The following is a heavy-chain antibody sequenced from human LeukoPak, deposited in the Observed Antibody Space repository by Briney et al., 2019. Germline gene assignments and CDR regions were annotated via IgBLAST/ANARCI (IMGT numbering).Heavy chain of an antibody. D-gene: IGHD2-15*01. J-gene: IGHJ6*03. CDR1: GFTFSSYG. Sequence: PGGSLRLSCAASGFTFSSYGMHWVRQAPGKGLEWVAFIRYDGSNKYYADSVKGRFTIFRDNSKNTVYLQMNSLRAEDTAMYYCAKDARRVRAIVVVFGRGRGYMDVWGKGTTVTISS. V-gene: IGHV3-30*02. CDR2: IRYDGSNK. CDR3: AKDARRVRAIVVVFGRGRGYMDV.